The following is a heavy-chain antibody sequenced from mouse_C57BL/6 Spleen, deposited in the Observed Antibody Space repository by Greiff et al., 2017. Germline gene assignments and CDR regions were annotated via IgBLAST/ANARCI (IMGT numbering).Heavy chain of an antibody. V-gene: IGHV1-72*01. J-gene: IGHJ4*01. Sequence: QVQLQQPGAELVKPGASVKLSCKASGYTFTSYWMHWVKQRPGRGLEWIGRIDPNSGGTKYNEKFKSKATLTVDKPSSTAYIQLSSLTSEDSAVYYCARDPHYYGSSYSAMDYWGQGTSVTVSA. CDR2: IDPNSGGT. CDR3: ARDPHYYGSSYSAMDY. D-gene: IGHD1-1*01. CDR1: GYTFTSYW.